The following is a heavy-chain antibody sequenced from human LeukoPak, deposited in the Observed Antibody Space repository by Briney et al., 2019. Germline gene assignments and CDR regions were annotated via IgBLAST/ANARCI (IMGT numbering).Heavy chain of an antibody. V-gene: IGHV4-34*01. Sequence: PSETLSLTCTVSGGSISSYYWSWIRQPPGKGLEWIGEINHSGSTNYNPSLKSRVTISVDTSKNQFSLKLSSVTAADTAVYYCARRGSSSWYGHRAFDIWGQGTMVTVSS. CDR3: ARRGSSSWYGHRAFDI. D-gene: IGHD6-13*01. CDR1: GGSISSYY. J-gene: IGHJ3*02. CDR2: INHSGST.